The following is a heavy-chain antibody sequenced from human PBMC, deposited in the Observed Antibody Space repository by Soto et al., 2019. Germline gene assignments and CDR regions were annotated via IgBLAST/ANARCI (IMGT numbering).Heavy chain of an antibody. CDR3: ARGSLLLWFGEEPWFDP. Sequence: PSETLSLTCTVSGGSISSYYWSWIRQPPGKGLEWIGYIYHSGSTYYNPSLKSRVTISVDRSKNQFSLKLSSVTAADTAVYYCARGSLLLWFGEEPWFDPWGQGTLVTVSS. CDR2: IYHSGST. V-gene: IGHV4-59*12. D-gene: IGHD3-10*01. CDR1: GGSISSYY. J-gene: IGHJ5*02.